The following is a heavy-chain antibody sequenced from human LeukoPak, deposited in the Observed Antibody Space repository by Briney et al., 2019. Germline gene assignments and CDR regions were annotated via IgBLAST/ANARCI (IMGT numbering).Heavy chain of an antibody. Sequence: SQTLSLTCTVSGGSISSGDYYWNWIRQPPGKGLEWIGYIYYSGSTSYHPSLKSRVTILMDTAKNQFSLNLRSVTAADTAVFYGARELNGDGLTLAYWGTEPWSPSPQ. J-gene: IGHJ4*01. D-gene: IGHD5-24*01. V-gene: IGHV4-30-4*01. CDR3: ARELNGDGLTLAY. CDR2: IYYSGST. CDR1: GGSISSGDYY.